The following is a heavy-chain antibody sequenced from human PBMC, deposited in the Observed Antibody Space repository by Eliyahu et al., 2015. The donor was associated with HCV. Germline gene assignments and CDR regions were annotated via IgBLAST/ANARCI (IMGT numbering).Heavy chain of an antibody. D-gene: IGHD3-10*01. CDR3: ARSPLSGMGHKYGSDAFDI. V-gene: IGHV3-9*01. CDR2: XTWNSDSI. CDR1: GFXFDDYA. J-gene: IGHJ3*02. Sequence: EVQLVESGGGLVXPGRSLRLSCAASGFXFDDYAXHWVRQGPGKGLEWGSGXTWNSDSIDYADSVKGRFTISRDNAKNFLYLEMNSLSTEDTALYYCARSPLSGMGHKYGSDAFDIWGQGTMVTVSS.